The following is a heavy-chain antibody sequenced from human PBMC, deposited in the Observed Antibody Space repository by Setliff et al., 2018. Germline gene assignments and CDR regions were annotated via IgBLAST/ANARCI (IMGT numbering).Heavy chain of an antibody. CDR3: ARGSVEYSRGWYYFDY. V-gene: IGHV1-69*13. CDR1: GGTFNSYA. Sequence: SVKVSCKASGGTFNSYAISWVRQAPGQGLEWKGGIIPIFGSANYARKFQGRVTVTADESTSTAYMELSSLRSEDTAVYYCARGSVEYSRGWYYFDYWAQGTLVTVSS. J-gene: IGHJ4*02. D-gene: IGHD6-19*01. CDR2: IIPIFGSA.